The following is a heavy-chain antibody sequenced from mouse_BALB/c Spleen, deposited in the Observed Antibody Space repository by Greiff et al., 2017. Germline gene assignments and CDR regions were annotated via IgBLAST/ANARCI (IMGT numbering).Heavy chain of an antibody. V-gene: IGHV2-9-2*01. CDR2: IWTGGGT. J-gene: IGHJ2*01. CDR3: VRGLRRSYFDY. D-gene: IGHD2-2*01. Sequence: VKLMESGPGLVAPSQSLSITCTVSGFSLTSYDISWIRQPPGKGLEWLGVIWTGGGTNYNSAFMSRLSISKDNSKSQVFLKMNSLQTDDTAIYYCVRGLRRSYFDYWGQGTTLTVSS. CDR1: GFSLTSYD.